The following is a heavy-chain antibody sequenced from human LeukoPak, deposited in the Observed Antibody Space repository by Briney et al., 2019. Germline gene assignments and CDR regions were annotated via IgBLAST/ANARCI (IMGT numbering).Heavy chain of an antibody. D-gene: IGHD6-6*01. CDR2: INHSGST. Sequence: SETLSLTCAVYGGSFSGYYWSWIRQPPGKGLEWIGEINHSGSTNYNPSLKSRVTMSVDTSKNQFSLKLSSVTAADTAIYYCARDLYSSSIYYDYYMDVWGNGTTVTVSS. CDR1: GGSFSGYY. J-gene: IGHJ6*03. CDR3: ARDLYSSSIYYDYYMDV. V-gene: IGHV4-34*01.